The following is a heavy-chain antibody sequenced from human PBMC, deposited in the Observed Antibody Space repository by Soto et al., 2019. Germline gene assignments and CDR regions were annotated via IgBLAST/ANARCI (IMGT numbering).Heavy chain of an antibody. CDR3: ARSEWELLEVWFDY. V-gene: IGHV1-46*01. J-gene: IGHJ4*02. Sequence: ASVKVSCKASGYTFTSYYMHWVRQAPGQGLEWMGIINPSGGSTSYAQKLQGRVTMTTDTSTSTAYMELRSLRSDDTAVYYCARSEWELLEVWFDYWGQGTLVTVSS. CDR2: INPSGGST. CDR1: GYTFTSYY. D-gene: IGHD1-26*01.